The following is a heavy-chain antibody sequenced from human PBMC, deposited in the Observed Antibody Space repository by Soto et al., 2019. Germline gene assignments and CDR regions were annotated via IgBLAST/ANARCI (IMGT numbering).Heavy chain of an antibody. CDR3: ARTPYYGSGSYLKPLFYFDY. D-gene: IGHD3-10*01. CDR1: GYTFTSYY. Sequence: ASVKVSCKASGYTFTSYYMHLVRQAPGQGLEWMGIINPSGGSTSYAQKFQGRVTMTRDTSTSTVYMELSSLRSEDTAVYYCARTPYYGSGSYLKPLFYFDYWGQGTLVTVSS. J-gene: IGHJ4*02. V-gene: IGHV1-46*01. CDR2: INPSGGST.